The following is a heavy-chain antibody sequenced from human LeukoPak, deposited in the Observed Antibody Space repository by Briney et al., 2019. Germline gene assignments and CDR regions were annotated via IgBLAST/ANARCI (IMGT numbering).Heavy chain of an antibody. CDR2: INHSGST. D-gene: IGHD3-22*01. CDR3: ASAPAFYDSSGYYIDY. Sequence: SETLSLTCAVYGGSFSGYYWSWIRQPPGKGLEWIGEINHSGSTNYNSSLKSRVTISVDTSKNQFSLKLSSVTAADTAVYYCASAPAFYDSSGYYIDYWGQGTLVTVSS. J-gene: IGHJ4*02. V-gene: IGHV4-34*01. CDR1: GGSFSGYY.